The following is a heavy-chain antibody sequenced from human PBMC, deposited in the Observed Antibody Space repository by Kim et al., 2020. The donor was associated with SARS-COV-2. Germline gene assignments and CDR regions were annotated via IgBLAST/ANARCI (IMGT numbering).Heavy chain of an antibody. J-gene: IGHJ6*03. D-gene: IGHD5-12*01. CDR1: GGSLSGYS. CDR3: ARGRVSGFEYFHYMDV. V-gene: IGHV4-34*01. Sequence: SETLSLTCGVYGGSLSGYSWTWIRQSPGKGLEWIGEIDHNGITKYNPSLRDRVSTSLDTSKGQFSLDLTSVTAADTAVYFCARGRVSGFEYFHYMDVWGNGTTVTVS. CDR2: IDHNGIT.